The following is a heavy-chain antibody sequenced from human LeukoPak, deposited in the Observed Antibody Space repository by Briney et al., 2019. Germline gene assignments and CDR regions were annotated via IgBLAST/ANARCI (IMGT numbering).Heavy chain of an antibody. CDR1: GFTFTSYA. D-gene: IGHD3-22*01. V-gene: IGHV3-23*01. Sequence: GGSLRLSCAASGFTFTSYAMSWVRQAPGKGLEWVSTISDGGSSTFYADSVKGRFTISRDNSKNTLYLQMNSLRAEDTAVYYCAKYTHSSGFDYWGQGTLVTVSS. J-gene: IGHJ4*02. CDR3: AKYTHSSGFDY. CDR2: ISDGGSST.